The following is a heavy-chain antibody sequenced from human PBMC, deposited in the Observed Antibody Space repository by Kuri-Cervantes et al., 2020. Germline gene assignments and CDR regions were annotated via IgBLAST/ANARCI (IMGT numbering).Heavy chain of an antibody. CDR2: IIPILGIA. CDR3: AREGGSYDMPFDY. D-gene: IGHD1-26*01. V-gene: IGHV1-69*02. J-gene: IGHJ4*02. CDR1: GGTFSSYT. Sequence: SVKVSCKASGGTFSSYTISWVRQAPGQGLEWMGRIIPILGIANYAQKFQGRVTITADKSTSTAYMELSSLRSDDTAVYYCAREGGSYDMPFDYWGQGTLVTVSS.